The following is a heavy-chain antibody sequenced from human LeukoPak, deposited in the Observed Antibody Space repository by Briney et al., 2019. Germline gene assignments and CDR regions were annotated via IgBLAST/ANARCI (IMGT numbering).Heavy chain of an antibody. CDR2: IKKQGSEK. Sequence: GGSLRLSCEPSGFSISSYWMTWVRQAPGKGLEWVANIKKQGSEKYYVDSVKGRFTIARDNAKNSLYLQMNNLRAEDTAMYYCARHAYYVFDIWGQGTMVTVSS. CDR1: GFSISSYW. J-gene: IGHJ3*02. V-gene: IGHV3-7*01. CDR3: ARHAYYVFDI. D-gene: IGHD3-10*01.